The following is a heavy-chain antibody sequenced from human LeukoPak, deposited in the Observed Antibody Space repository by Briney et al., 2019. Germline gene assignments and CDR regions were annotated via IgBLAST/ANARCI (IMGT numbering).Heavy chain of an antibody. V-gene: IGHV1-18*01. CDR3: AGVVRHYYSMDV. CDR1: GYTFTSYG. Sequence: ASVTVSCKASGYTFTSYGISWVRQAPGQGLEWMGWISAYNGNTNYAQKLQGRVTMTTHTSTRTAYMKLRSLRSDDTSVYYRAGVVRHYYSMDVSGKGTKVAVCS. J-gene: IGHJ6*03. CDR2: ISAYNGNT.